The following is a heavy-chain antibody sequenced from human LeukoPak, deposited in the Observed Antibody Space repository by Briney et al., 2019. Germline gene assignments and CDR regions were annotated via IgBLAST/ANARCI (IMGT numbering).Heavy chain of an antibody. Sequence: PGGSLRLSCAASGCTFNSYWMTWVRHPPGKGLVWVSRSNRDDSDTNYADSVKGRFTISRDNAKNTLYLQMNSLRVEDTAVYYCARGPVGGVSYNYYHGMDVWGPGTTVTVSS. CDR1: GCTFNSYW. V-gene: IGHV3-74*01. J-gene: IGHJ6*02. CDR2: SNRDDSDT. D-gene: IGHD3-16*01. CDR3: ARGPVGGVSYNYYHGMDV.